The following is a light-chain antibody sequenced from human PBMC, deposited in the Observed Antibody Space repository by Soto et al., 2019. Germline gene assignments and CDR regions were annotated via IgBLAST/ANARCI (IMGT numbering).Light chain of an antibody. Sequence: QSALTQPASVSGSPGQSITISCTGSSNDVGGFNFVSWYQQHPGKAPKVIIYEVSNRPSGVSDRFSGSKSGNTDSLTISGLQAEDEADYYCNSYTTTSARVFGGGTKLTVL. CDR1: SNDVGGFNF. V-gene: IGLV2-14*01. CDR2: EVS. J-gene: IGLJ3*02. CDR3: NSYTTTSARV.